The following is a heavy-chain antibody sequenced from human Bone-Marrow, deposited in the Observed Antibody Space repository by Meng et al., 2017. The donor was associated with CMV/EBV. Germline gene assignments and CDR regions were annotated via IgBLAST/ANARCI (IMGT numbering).Heavy chain of an antibody. J-gene: IGHJ6*02. CDR1: GGSISRNGYY. D-gene: IGHD3-10*01. Sequence: SETLSLTCSVSGGSISRNGYYWAWIRQPPGKGLEWIGSIYYEGSTYYSPSLKSRATISVQTSKNQFSLKVFSVTAADTAVYYCARVVRGLHRYLYYSAMDVWGQGTSVTVSS. V-gene: IGHV4-39*07. CDR3: ARVVRGLHRYLYYSAMDV. CDR2: IYYEGST.